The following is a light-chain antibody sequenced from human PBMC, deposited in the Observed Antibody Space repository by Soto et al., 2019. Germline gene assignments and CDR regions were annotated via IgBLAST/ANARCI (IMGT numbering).Light chain of an antibody. V-gene: IGKV1-5*03. Sequence: DIQMTQSPSTLSASVGDRVTITCRASQSISSWLAWYQQKPGKAPNLLIYKASRLHSGVSSRFSGSESGTEGTLTISSLQPDDCATYYCQQYSGDSRTFGQGTKVDIK. J-gene: IGKJ1*01. CDR2: KAS. CDR1: QSISSW. CDR3: QQYSGDSRT.